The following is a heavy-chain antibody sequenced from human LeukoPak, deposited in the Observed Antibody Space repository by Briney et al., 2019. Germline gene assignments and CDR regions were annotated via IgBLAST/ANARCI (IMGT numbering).Heavy chain of an antibody. V-gene: IGHV1-18*01. J-gene: IGHJ5*02. CDR2: ITAYDHST. CDR1: GYIFRNYG. D-gene: IGHD6-19*01. CDR3: AREPGLYSSAGTNWFDT. Sequence: ASVKVSCKASGYIFRNYGISWVRQAPGQGLEWLGWITAYDHSTKYAQKFKGRVTISTDTSTNTAYMELRSLRSDDTALYYCAREPGLYSSAGTNWFDTWGQGTLVTVYS.